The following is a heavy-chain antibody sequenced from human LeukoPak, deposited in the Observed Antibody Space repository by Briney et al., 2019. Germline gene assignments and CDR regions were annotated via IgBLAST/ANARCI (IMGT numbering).Heavy chain of an antibody. Sequence: GSSVKVSCKASGGTFSSYAISWMRQAPGQGLEWMGGIIPIFGTANYAQKFQGRVTITADKSTSTAYMELSSLRSEDTAVYYCASKPIAAADAEYFQHWGQGTLVTVSS. CDR1: GGTFSSYA. J-gene: IGHJ1*01. V-gene: IGHV1-69*06. D-gene: IGHD6-13*01. CDR3: ASKPIAAADAEYFQH. CDR2: IIPIFGTA.